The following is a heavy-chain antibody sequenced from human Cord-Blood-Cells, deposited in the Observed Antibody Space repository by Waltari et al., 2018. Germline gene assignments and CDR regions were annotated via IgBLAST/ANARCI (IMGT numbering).Heavy chain of an antibody. J-gene: IGHJ4*02. CDR3: ARSSIAAERTFDY. CDR2: ISGRGGST. Sequence: EVQLLESGGGLVQPGGSLRPSCAASGFTFSSYAMSWVRQAPGKGLEWVSAISGRGGSTYYADSVKGRFTISRDNSKNTLYLQMNSLRAEDTAVYYCARSSIAAERTFDYWGQGTLVTVSS. CDR1: GFTFSSYA. V-gene: IGHV3-23*01. D-gene: IGHD6-13*01.